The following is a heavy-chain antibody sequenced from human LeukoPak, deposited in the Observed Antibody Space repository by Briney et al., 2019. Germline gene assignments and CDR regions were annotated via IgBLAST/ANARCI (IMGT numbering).Heavy chain of an antibody. D-gene: IGHD1-26*01. V-gene: IGHV3-20*04. CDR3: ARIGSGSYYYYYGMDV. J-gene: IGHJ6*02. Sequence: WGSLRLSCAASGFTFDDYGMSWVRQAPGKGLEWVSGINWNGGSTGYADSVKGRFTISRDNAKNSLYLQMNSLRAEDTALYYCARIGSGSYYYYYGMDVWGQGTTVTVSS. CDR2: INWNGGST. CDR1: GFTFDDYG.